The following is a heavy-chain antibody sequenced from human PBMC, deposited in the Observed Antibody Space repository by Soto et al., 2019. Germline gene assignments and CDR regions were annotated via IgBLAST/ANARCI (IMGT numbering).Heavy chain of an antibody. Sequence: QLQLQESGPGLVRPSGTLSLTCAVSGGVTSTNNCWSWVRQPPGKGLEWIGDAYHSGSTEYNPSLKRRVSISVDKSKNQIYLKLTSATAADTAVYYCARSPPSSYYGGSGTFDYWGQGTLVTVSS. J-gene: IGHJ4*02. CDR2: AYHSGST. V-gene: IGHV4-4*02. CDR1: GGVTSTNNC. D-gene: IGHD3-10*01. CDR3: ARSPPSSYYGGSGTFDY.